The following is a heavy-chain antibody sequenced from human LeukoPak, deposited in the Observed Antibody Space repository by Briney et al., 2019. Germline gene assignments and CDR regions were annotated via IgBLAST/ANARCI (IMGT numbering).Heavy chain of an antibody. CDR3: ARSGYGYDLHFDY. CDR2: IYTSGNT. D-gene: IGHD5-18*01. CDR1: GGSISSDSYF. Sequence: SQTLSLTCTVSGGSISSDSYFWSWIRQPAGKGLEWIGRIYTSGNTNYNPSLKSRVTISVDTSTNQFSMWLGSVTAADTAVYYCARSGYGYDLHFDYWGQGTLVTVSS. J-gene: IGHJ4*02. V-gene: IGHV4-61*02.